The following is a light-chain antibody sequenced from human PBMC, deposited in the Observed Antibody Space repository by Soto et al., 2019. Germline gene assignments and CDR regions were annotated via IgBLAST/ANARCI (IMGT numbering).Light chain of an antibody. CDR1: SSNIGNNF. Sequence: QSVLPQPPSVSAAPGQKVTIWCSGSSSNIGNNFVTWYQQLPGTAPKLLIYDNNKRPSGIPDRFSGSQSGTSATLGITGLQTGDEAVYYCGSWDSSLTYVFGTGTKLPVL. CDR2: DNN. V-gene: IGLV1-51*01. J-gene: IGLJ1*01. CDR3: GSWDSSLTYV.